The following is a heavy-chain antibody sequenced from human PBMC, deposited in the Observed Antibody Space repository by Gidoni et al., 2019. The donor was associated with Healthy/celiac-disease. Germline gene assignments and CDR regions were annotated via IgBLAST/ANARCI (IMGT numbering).Heavy chain of an antibody. CDR2: ISGSGGST. J-gene: IGHJ4*02. V-gene: IGHV3-23*01. Sequence: EVQLLESGGGLVQPGGSLRLSCAASGFTFSSYDMIWVRQAPGKGLEWVSAISGSGGSTYYADSVKGRFTISRDNSKNTLYLQMNSLRAEDTAVYYCAKGKHLTSDPAYGDYGAFDYWGQGTLVTVSS. CDR1: GFTFSSYD. D-gene: IGHD4-17*01. CDR3: AKGKHLTSDPAYGDYGAFDY.